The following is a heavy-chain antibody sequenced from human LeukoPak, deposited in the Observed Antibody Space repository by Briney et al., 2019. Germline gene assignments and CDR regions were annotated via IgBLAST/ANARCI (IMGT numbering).Heavy chain of an antibody. Sequence: GGSVRLSCAASGFTFSRYAMSWVRQAPGKWREWVSTISGSGGSTYYADSLKGRFTISRNNSKNTLYLQMNSLGAEDRAEDNGSNGGSEILTGYYMYHDAFDIYCGGGMVTVFS. D-gene: IGHD3-9*01. J-gene: IGHJ3*02. CDR1: GFTFSRYA. CDR3: SNGGSEILTGYYMYHDAFDI. CDR2: ISGSGGST. V-gene: IGHV3-23*01.